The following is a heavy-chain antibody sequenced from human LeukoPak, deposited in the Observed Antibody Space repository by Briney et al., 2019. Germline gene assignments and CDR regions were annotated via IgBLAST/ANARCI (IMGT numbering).Heavy chain of an antibody. J-gene: IGHJ4*02. V-gene: IGHV1-18*01. CDR1: GYTFTSYG. CDR3: ARETYSNILTGTDY. Sequence: ASVKVSCKASGYTFTSYGISWVRQAPGQGFDWLGWISTYDDNIKYAQSLQGRLTLTIDTSTSTAYMELRSLTSDDTAVYYCARETYSNILTGTDYWGPGTLVTVST. CDR2: ISTYDDNI. D-gene: IGHD3-9*01.